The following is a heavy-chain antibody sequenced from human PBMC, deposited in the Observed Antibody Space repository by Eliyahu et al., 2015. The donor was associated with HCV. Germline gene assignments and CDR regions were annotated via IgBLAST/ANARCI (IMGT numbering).Heavy chain of an antibody. CDR1: GGSISRSTQ. J-gene: IGHJ4*02. Sequence: QLQLQEWGPGLVKPSDTLSLTCTVSGGSISRSTQWGWIRQPPGKGLEWIGTIYNSGTTDCNPSLKSRVTISVDASNNQFSLKLNSVTAADTAVYYCARRRGGSYFDYWGQGTLVTVSS. D-gene: IGHD1-26*01. CDR3: ARRRGGSYFDY. V-gene: IGHV4-39*01. CDR2: IYNSGTT.